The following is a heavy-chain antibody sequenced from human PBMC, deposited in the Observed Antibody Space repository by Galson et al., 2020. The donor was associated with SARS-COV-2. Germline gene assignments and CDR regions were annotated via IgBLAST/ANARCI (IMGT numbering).Heavy chain of an antibody. Sequence: GGSLRLSCAASGFTFSSYDMHWVHLAPGKGLEWVAGMSKGGSDKHTDSVKGRFTISRDNSKNTLFLQMNSLRAEDSGVYYCARDSGTWGQGTLVTVSS. CDR3: ARDSGT. J-gene: IGHJ4*02. CDR1: GFTFSSYD. CDR2: MSKGGSDK. V-gene: IGHV3-30*19. D-gene: IGHD1-7*01.